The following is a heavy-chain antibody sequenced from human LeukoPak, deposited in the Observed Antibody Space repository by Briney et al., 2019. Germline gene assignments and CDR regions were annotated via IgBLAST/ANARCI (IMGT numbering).Heavy chain of an antibody. D-gene: IGHD6-13*01. CDR2: LHFGGST. Sequence: SETLSLTCTVPDGAITGYYWGWIRQPPGKGLDWIGHLHFGGSTNYNPSLKSRVTISVDTSKNHFSLKLSSVTAADTAVYYCARGYSTSWTYYFDYWGQGALVTVSS. V-gene: IGHV4-59*01. CDR1: DGAITGYY. CDR3: ARGYSTSWTYYFDY. J-gene: IGHJ4*02.